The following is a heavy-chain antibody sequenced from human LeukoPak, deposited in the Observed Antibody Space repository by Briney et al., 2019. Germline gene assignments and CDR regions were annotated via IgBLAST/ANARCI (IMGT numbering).Heavy chain of an antibody. V-gene: IGHV1-18*01. CDR1: GYTFTSFG. J-gene: IGHJ5*02. D-gene: IGHD4-11*01. CDR2: ISPYNSDT. Sequence: VSVKVSCKASGYTFTSFGISWVRQAPGQGLEWMGWISPYNSDTNYAQKLQGRVTITTDTSTSTAYMALRSLRSVDTAVYYCARGGSDYRNPPPNWFDPWGQGTLVTVSS. CDR3: ARGGSDYRNPPPNWFDP.